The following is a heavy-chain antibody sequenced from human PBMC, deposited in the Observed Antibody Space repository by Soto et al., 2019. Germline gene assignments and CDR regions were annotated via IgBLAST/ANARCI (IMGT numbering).Heavy chain of an antibody. CDR2: IIPILNSP. V-gene: IGHV1-69*01. Sequence: QVQLVQSGAEVKRPGSSVKVSCKASGGNSISHAVSWVRQAPGQGREWMGGIIPILNSPNYAQKFQDRLTIIADASTSTTYMELSSLRSDDAAVYYCASRERVDAFDVWGQGTLVTVSS. J-gene: IGHJ3*01. D-gene: IGHD1-26*01. CDR3: ASRERVDAFDV. CDR1: GGNSISHA.